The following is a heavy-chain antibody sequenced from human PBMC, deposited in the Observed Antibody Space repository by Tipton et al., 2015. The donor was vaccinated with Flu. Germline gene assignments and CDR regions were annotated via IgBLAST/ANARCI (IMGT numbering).Heavy chain of an antibody. V-gene: IGHV1-69*06. CDR3: ARSGGRYYYFGMDV. CDR2: IIPIIETT. CDR1: GDTFTYYA. J-gene: IGHJ6*02. Sequence: QLVQSGAEVKKPGSSVKVSCKASGDTFTYYAISWLRQAPGQGLEWMGGIIPIIETTNFAQRFQGRVTITADKSTSTAYMELSGLTSDDTAVYYCARSGGRYYYFGMDVWGLGTTITVSS. D-gene: IGHD2-15*01.